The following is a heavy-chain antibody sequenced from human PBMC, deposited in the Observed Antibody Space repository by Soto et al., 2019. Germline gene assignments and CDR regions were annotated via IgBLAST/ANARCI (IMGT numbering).Heavy chain of an antibody. J-gene: IGHJ6*02. D-gene: IGHD3-3*01. Sequence: EVQLVESGGGLVKPGGSLRLSCAASGFTFNKYSMNWVRQAPGKGLEWVSSITSNANRIYYADSVKGRFTISRDNAQKSLYVQTNSLRVGDTAVYYCEKEAVFDFGSSNYSDAMDVWGQGTTVAVSS. CDR1: GFTFNKYS. V-gene: IGHV3-21*02. CDR3: EKEAVFDFGSSNYSDAMDV. CDR2: ITSNANRI.